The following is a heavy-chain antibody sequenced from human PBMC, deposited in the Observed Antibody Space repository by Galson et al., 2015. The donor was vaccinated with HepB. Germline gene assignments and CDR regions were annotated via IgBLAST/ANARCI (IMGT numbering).Heavy chain of an antibody. J-gene: IGHJ4*02. V-gene: IGHV3-7*01. CDR2: IKQDGSEK. D-gene: IGHD2-21*02. CDR3: ARADSAYCGGDCYPGYFDY. CDR1: GFTFSSYW. Sequence: SLRLSCAASGFTFSSYWMSWVRQAPGKGLEWVANIKQDGSEKYYVDSVKGRFTISRDNAKNSLYLQMNSLRAEDTAVYYCARADSAYCGGDCYPGYFDYWGQGTLVTVSS.